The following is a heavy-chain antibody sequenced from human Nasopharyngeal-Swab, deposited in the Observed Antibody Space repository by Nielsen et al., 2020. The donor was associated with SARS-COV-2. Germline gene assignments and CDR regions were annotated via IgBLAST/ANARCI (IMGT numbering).Heavy chain of an antibody. Sequence: GESLKISCAASGFTVSSNYMSWVRQAPGKGLEWVSLIYSGGSTYYADSVKGRFTISRDNSKNTLYLQMNSLRVDDTAVYYCATARGGYWGQGTLVTVSS. CDR2: IYSGGST. CDR1: GFTVSSNY. CDR3: ATARGGY. D-gene: IGHD3-10*01. J-gene: IGHJ4*02. V-gene: IGHV3-53*01.